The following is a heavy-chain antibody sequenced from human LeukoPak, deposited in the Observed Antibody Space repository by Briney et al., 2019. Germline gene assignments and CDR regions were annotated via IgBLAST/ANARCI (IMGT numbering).Heavy chain of an antibody. CDR3: ARFTPSLWFGESWFDP. CDR1: GGSISSGSYY. CDR2: IYTSGST. Sequence: PSETLSLTCTVSGGSISSGSYYWSWIRQPAGKGLEWIGRIYTSGSTNYNPSLKSRVTISVDTSKNQFSLKLSSVTAADTAVYYCARFTPSLWFGESWFDPWGQGTLVTVSS. D-gene: IGHD3-10*01. J-gene: IGHJ5*02. V-gene: IGHV4-61*02.